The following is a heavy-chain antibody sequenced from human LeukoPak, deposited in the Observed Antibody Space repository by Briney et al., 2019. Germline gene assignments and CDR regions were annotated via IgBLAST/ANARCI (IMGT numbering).Heavy chain of an antibody. CDR3: ARGRRSVQRVAGGYYYYMDV. J-gene: IGHJ6*03. Sequence: SETLSFTCAVYGGSFSGYYWSWIRQPPGKGLEWIGEINHSGSTNYNPSLKSRVTISVDTSKNQFSLKLSSVTAADTAVYYCARGRRSVQRVAGGYYYYMDVWGKGTTVTVSS. D-gene: IGHD3-16*01. V-gene: IGHV4-34*01. CDR2: INHSGST. CDR1: GGSFSGYY.